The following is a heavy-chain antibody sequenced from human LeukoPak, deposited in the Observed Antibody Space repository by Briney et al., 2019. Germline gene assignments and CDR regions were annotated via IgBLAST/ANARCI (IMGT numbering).Heavy chain of an antibody. D-gene: IGHD6-6*01. CDR2: ISRSSSYI. J-gene: IGHJ4*02. CDR3: AKDQALYSSSSPTAAFDY. V-gene: IGHV3-21*01. CDR1: GFTFSSYS. Sequence: PGGSLRLSCAASGFTFSSYSMSWVRQAPGKGLEWVSSISRSSSYIYYADSVKGRFTISRDNAKNSLYLQMNSLRAEDTAVYYCAKDQALYSSSSPTAAFDYWGQGTLVTVSS.